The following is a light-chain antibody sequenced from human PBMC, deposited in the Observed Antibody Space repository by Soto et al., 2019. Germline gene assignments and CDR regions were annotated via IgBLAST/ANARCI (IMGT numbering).Light chain of an antibody. CDR3: SSYAGSNIVV. J-gene: IGLJ2*01. CDR2: EVS. Sequence: QSALTQPPSASGSPGQSVNISCTGTSSDVGGYNFVSWYQQHPGKAPKLMIYEVSERPSGVPDRFSGSKSGNTASLTVSGLQAEDEADYYCSSYAGSNIVVFGGRTKLTVL. V-gene: IGLV2-8*01. CDR1: SSDVGGYNF.